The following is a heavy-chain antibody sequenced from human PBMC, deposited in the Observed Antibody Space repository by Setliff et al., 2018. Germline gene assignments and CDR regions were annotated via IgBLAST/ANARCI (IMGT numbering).Heavy chain of an antibody. V-gene: IGHV3-23*01. D-gene: IGHD4-17*01. J-gene: IGHJ4*02. CDR1: GFTFSSYA. CDR3: VNARMVTTWGRAY. Sequence: GGSLRLSCSASGFTFSSYAMTWVRQAPGKGLEWVSSISGSGRTTYYAASVKGRLTISRDNSRNTLFLQMNSLRADDTAVYSCVNARMVTTWGRAYWGQGTLVTVSS. CDR2: ISGSGRTT.